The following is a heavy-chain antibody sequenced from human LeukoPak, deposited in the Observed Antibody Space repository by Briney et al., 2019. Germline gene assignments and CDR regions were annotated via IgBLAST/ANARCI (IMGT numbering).Heavy chain of an antibody. CDR2: INPNSGDT. CDR3: AKNPYEYYFDY. J-gene: IGHJ4*02. CDR1: GYTFTGYY. V-gene: IGHV1-2*02. Sequence: GASVKVSCKASGYTFTGYYMHWVRQAPGQGLEWMGWINPNSGDTNYAQKFQGRVTMTRDTSIRTAYMELSGLRSDDTAVYYRAKNPYEYYFDYWGQGTLVTVSS. D-gene: IGHD5-12*01.